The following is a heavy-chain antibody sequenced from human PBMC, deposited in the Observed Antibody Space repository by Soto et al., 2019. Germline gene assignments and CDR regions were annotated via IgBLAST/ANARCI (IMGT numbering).Heavy chain of an antibody. J-gene: IGHJ6*02. CDR2: ISSGRSYI. D-gene: IGHD3-16*01. CDR3: ARGPFAKLYCCYGMDV. CDR1: GFTFSSYI. V-gene: IGHV3-21*01. Sequence: GGSLRLSCAASGFTFSSYIMNWVRQAPGKGLEWVSAISSGRSYIYYADSVKGRFTISRDNAKNSLYLQMSSLRGEDTAVYYCARGPFAKLYCCYGMDVWGPGTTVTVSS.